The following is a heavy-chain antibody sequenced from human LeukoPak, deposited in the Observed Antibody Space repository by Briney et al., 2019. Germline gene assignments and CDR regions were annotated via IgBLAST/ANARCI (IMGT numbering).Heavy chain of an antibody. V-gene: IGHV3-21*01. CDR2: ISSSSSYI. CDR1: GFTFSSYS. Sequence: GGSLRLSCAASGFTFSSYSMNWVRQAPGKGLEWVSSISSSSSYIYYADSVKGRFTIFRDNAKNSLYLQMNSLRAEDTAVYYCARGVGATYFDYWGQGTLVTVSS. CDR3: ARGVGATYFDY. D-gene: IGHD1-26*01. J-gene: IGHJ4*02.